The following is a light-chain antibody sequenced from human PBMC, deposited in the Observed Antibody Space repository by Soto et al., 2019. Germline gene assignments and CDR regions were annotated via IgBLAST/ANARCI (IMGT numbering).Light chain of an antibody. CDR3: QHYNSYSEA. CDR1: QRIDRY. V-gene: IGKV1-5*03. Sequence: DIQLTQSPSTVSASVGDRVTITCRASQRIDRYLAWYQQKPGKAPKLLIYKASTLKSGVPSRFSGSGSGTEFTLTISSLQPDDFATYYCQHYNSYSEAFGQGTKVDIK. J-gene: IGKJ1*01. CDR2: KAS.